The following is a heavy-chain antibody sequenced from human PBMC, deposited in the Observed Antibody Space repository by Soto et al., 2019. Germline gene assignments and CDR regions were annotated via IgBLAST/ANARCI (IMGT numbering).Heavy chain of an antibody. CDR2: INAGNGNT. V-gene: IGHV1-3*01. J-gene: IGHJ5*02. Sequence: QVQLVQSGAEVKKPGASVKVSCKASGYTFTSYAMHWVRQAPEQRLEWMGWINAGNGNTKYSQKFQGRVTITRDTSASTAYMELSSLRSEDTAVYYCARASYYYDSSGYRNWFDPWGQGTLVTVSS. D-gene: IGHD3-22*01. CDR1: GYTFTSYA. CDR3: ARASYYYDSSGYRNWFDP.